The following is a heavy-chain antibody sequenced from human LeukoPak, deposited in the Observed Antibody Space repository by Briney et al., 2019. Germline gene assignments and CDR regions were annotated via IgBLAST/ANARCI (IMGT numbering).Heavy chain of an antibody. CDR2: MNPDSGNT. CDR3: AVHLPGDYLDP. V-gene: IGHV1-8*01. J-gene: IGHJ5*02. Sequence: GASVKVSSKASGYTFTIYDINWVRQAAGQGLEWMGWMNPDSGNTDFAQKFQGRVTMTRNTSISTAYMELSSLTSEDTAVYYCAVHLPGDYLDPWGQGTLVTVSS. D-gene: IGHD4-17*01. CDR1: GYTFTIYD.